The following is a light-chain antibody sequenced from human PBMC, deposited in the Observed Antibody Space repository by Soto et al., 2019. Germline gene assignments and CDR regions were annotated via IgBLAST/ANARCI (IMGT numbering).Light chain of an antibody. CDR1: QSISTY. CDR2: DAS. CDR3: QQRTTWPPA. Sequence: EIVLTQSPVTLSLSPGERATLSFRASQSISTYLAWFQQKPGQAPRLLIYDASNRATGIPVRFSGSGSGTDFTLTISSLEPEDFAIYYCQQRTTWPPAFGQGTRLEIK. V-gene: IGKV3-11*01. J-gene: IGKJ5*01.